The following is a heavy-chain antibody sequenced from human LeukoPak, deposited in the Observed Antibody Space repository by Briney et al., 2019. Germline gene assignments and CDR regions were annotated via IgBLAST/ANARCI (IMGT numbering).Heavy chain of an antibody. CDR2: FDPEDGET. CDR1: GYTLTELS. CDR3: ARLSIAAAGTSALDPDY. D-gene: IGHD6-13*01. V-gene: IGHV1-24*01. J-gene: IGHJ4*02. Sequence: GASVKVSCKVSGYTLTELSMHWVRQAPGKGLEWMGGFDPEDGETIYAQKFQGRVTMTEDTSTDTAYMELSSLRSDDAAVYYCARLSIAAAGTSALDPDYWGQGTLVTVSS.